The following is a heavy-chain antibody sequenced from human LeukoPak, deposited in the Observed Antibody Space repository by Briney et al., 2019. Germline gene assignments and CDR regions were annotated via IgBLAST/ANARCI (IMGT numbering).Heavy chain of an antibody. Sequence: GASVKVSCKVSGYTFTELAMHWVRQAPGKGLEWMGSSDPEDGERIYAQKLQGRLIMTEDTSTDTAYLELSSLRSDDTAVYYCAPRNVYKGYFDNWGQGTLVTVSS. CDR2: SDPEDGER. V-gene: IGHV1-24*01. J-gene: IGHJ4*02. CDR3: APRNVYKGYFDN. D-gene: IGHD5-24*01. CDR1: GYTFTELA.